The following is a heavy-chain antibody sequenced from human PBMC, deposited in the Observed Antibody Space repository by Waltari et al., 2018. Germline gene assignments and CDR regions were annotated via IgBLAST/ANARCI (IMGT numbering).Heavy chain of an antibody. CDR1: GGSISSGSYY. V-gene: IGHV4-61*09. Sequence: QVQLQESGPGLVKPSQTLSLTCTVSGGSISSGSYYWSWIRQPAGKGLEWIGYIYTSWSTYYNPSLKSRVTISVDTSKNQFSLKLSSVTAADTAVYYCASRIYLAARGNDYWGQGTLVTVSS. CDR2: IYTSWST. J-gene: IGHJ4*02. D-gene: IGHD6-6*01. CDR3: ASRIYLAARGNDY.